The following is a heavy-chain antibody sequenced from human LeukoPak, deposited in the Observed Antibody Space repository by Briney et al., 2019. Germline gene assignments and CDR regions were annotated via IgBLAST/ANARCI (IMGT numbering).Heavy chain of an antibody. D-gene: IGHD3-3*01. Sequence: SVKVSCKASGGTFSSYAISWVRQAPGQGLEWMGGIIPIFGSANYAQKFQGRVTITTDESTSTAYMELSSLRSEDTAVYYCAATIFGVVIERIMDVWGKGTTVTVSS. J-gene: IGHJ6*04. CDR2: IIPIFGSA. V-gene: IGHV1-69*05. CDR3: AATIFGVVIERIMDV. CDR1: GGTFSSYA.